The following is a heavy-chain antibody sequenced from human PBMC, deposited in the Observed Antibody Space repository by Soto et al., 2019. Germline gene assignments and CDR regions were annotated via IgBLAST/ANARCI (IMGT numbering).Heavy chain of an antibody. D-gene: IGHD3-10*01. CDR1: GGTFSSYA. V-gene: IGHV1-69*13. CDR3: ARDGSGSYYHYYYGMDV. Sequence: SVKVSCKASGGTFSSYAISWVRQAPGQGLEWMGGIIPIFGTANYAQKFQGRVTITADESTSTAYMELSGLRSEDTAVYYCARDGSGSYYHYYYGMDVWGQGTTVTVSS. CDR2: IIPIFGTA. J-gene: IGHJ6*02.